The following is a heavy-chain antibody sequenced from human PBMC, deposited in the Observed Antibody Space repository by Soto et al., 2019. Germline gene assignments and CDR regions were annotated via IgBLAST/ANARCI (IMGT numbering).Heavy chain of an antibody. Sequence: EVQLVESGGGLVQPGGSLRLSCAASGFTFSDHYMDWVRQAPGKGLEWVGRTRNKANSYTTEYAASVKGRFTISRDDSKNSLYLQMNSLKTEDTAVYYCARAGGNTYYYYGMDVWGQGTTVTVSS. CDR3: ARAGGNTYYYYGMDV. D-gene: IGHD2-15*01. V-gene: IGHV3-72*01. J-gene: IGHJ6*02. CDR1: GFTFSDHY. CDR2: TRNKANSYTT.